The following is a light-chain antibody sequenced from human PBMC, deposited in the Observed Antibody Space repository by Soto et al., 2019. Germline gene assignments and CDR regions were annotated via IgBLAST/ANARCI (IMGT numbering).Light chain of an antibody. CDR1: QSVSSN. CDR2: GAS. Sequence: EIVMTQSPATLSVSPGERPTLSCRASQSVSSNLAWYQQKPGQAPRLLIYGASTRATGIPASFSGSGSGTEFTLTISSLQSEDFAVYYCQQYNNWWTFGQGTKVDIK. V-gene: IGKV3-15*01. CDR3: QQYNNWWT. J-gene: IGKJ1*01.